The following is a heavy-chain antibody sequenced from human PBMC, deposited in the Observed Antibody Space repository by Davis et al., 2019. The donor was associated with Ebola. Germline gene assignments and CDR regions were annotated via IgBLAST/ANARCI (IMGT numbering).Heavy chain of an antibody. V-gene: IGHV4-59*08. D-gene: IGHD1-1*01. CDR2: IYYSGST. CDR1: GGSISSYY. J-gene: IGHJ4*02. Sequence: PSETLSLTCTVSGGSISSYYWSWIRQPPGKGLEWIGYIYYSGSTNYNPSLKSRVTISVDTSKNQFSLKLSSVTAADTAVYYCARLNWSVFDYWGQGTLVTVSS. CDR3: ARLNWSVFDY.